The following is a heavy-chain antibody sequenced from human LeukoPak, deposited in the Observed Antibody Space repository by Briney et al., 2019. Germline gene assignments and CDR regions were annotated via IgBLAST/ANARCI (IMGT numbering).Heavy chain of an antibody. D-gene: IGHD4-17*01. V-gene: IGHV3-21*01. CDR2: ISSSSSYI. CDR1: GFTFSSYS. J-gene: IGHJ3*02. Sequence: GGSLRPSCAASGFTFSSYSMNWVRQAPGKGLEWVSSISSSSSYIYYADSVKGRFTISRDNAKNSLYLQMNSLRAEDTAVYYCARDSNTVGAFDIWGQGTMVTVSS. CDR3: ARDSNTVGAFDI.